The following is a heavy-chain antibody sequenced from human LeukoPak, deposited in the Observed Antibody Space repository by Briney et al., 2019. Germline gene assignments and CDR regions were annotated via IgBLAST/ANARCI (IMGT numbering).Heavy chain of an antibody. CDR1: GFTFSSYG. Sequence: GGSLRLSCAASGFTFSSYGMHWVRQVPGKGLEWVAVISYDGSNKYYADSVKGRFTISRDNSKNTLYLQMNSLRAEDTAVYYCAKGYGSGSYWNYFDYWGQGTLVTVSS. V-gene: IGHV3-30*18. J-gene: IGHJ4*02. D-gene: IGHD3-10*01. CDR3: AKGYGSGSYWNYFDY. CDR2: ISYDGSNK.